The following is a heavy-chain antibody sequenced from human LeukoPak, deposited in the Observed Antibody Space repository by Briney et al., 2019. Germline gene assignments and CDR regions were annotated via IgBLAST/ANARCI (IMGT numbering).Heavy chain of an antibody. Sequence: GGSLRLSCAASGFTFRSFSMNWVRQAPGKGLEWVSAISGSGGSTYYADSVKGRFTISRDNSKNTLYLQMNSLRAEDTAVYYCARTHHYDFWSGYDYWGQGTLVTVSS. CDR1: GFTFRSFS. CDR3: ARTHHYDFWSGYDY. V-gene: IGHV3-23*01. D-gene: IGHD3-3*01. CDR2: ISGSGGST. J-gene: IGHJ4*02.